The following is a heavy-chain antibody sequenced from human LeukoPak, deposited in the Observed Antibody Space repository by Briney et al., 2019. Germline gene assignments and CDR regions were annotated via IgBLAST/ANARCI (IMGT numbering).Heavy chain of an antibody. CDR1: GFTFSSYS. V-gene: IGHV3-21*01. CDR2: ISSSSSYI. J-gene: IGHJ4*02. Sequence: PGGSLRLSCAASGFTFSSYSMNWVRQAPGKGLEWVSSISSSSSYIYYADSVRGRFTISRDNAKNSPYLQMNSLRAEDTAVYYCARDPRVVAGNYFDYWGQGTLVTVSS. D-gene: IGHD6-19*01. CDR3: ARDPRVVAGNYFDY.